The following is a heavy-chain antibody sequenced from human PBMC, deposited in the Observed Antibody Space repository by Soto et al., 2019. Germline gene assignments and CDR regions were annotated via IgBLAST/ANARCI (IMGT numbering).Heavy chain of an antibody. CDR2: IYYSGST. V-gene: IGHV4-59*01. CDR1: GGSISGYY. CDR3: ARVRSTSWIFDY. D-gene: IGHD2-2*01. Sequence: QVQLQESGPGLVKPSETLSLSCTVSGGSISGYYWSWIRQPPGKGLEWIGYIYYSGSTNYNPSLKSRXXIXLXXSKNHFSLKLTSVTTADTAVYYCARVRSTSWIFDYWGQGTLVTVSS. J-gene: IGHJ4*02.